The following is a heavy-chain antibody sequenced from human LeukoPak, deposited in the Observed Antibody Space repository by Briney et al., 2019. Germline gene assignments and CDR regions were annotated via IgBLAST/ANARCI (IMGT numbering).Heavy chain of an antibody. CDR3: GRDMALGLTGTMRYYGLDV. CDR2: IRSRTYGGTT. D-gene: IGHD1-7*01. J-gene: IGHJ6*02. V-gene: IGHV3-49*04. CDR1: GFTSGDDG. Sequence: GRSLRLSCTASGFTSGDDGVTWVRQAPGKGLEWGGLIRSRTYGGTTEYAASVKGRFTASRDGSKSTGYLQMNSLKTEDTAAYYCGRDMALGLTGTMRYYGLDVWGQGTTVTVSS.